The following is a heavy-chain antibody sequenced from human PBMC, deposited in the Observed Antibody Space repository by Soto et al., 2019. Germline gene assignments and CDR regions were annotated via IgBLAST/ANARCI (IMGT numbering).Heavy chain of an antibody. J-gene: IGHJ5*02. CDR1: GYPLTAKY. CDR3: AKGGSSWTEWFDP. Sequence: VASVKVSCKASGYPLTAKYLHWVRQAPGQGLEWMGWINPSSGGTKEAQKFRGRVTMTRDTSISAAYMELSRLTSDDTAVYYCAKGGSSWTEWFDPWGQGTLVTV. D-gene: IGHD6-13*01. CDR2: INPSSGGT. V-gene: IGHV1-2*02.